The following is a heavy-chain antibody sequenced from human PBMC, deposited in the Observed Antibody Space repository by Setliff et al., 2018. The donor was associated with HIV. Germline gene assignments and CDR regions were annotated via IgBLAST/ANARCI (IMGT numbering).Heavy chain of an antibody. D-gene: IGHD3-22*01. CDR2: IKEDGSEK. Sequence: GGSLRLSCVASEFSISNYWMNWVRQAPGKGLEWVANIKEDGSEKNYVDSVEGRVTISRDNTKNSVYLQMNSLRVEDTAMYYCAARGHYYNSGGHYYYFDYWGQGALVTVSS. CDR3: AARGHYYNSGGHYYYFDY. CDR1: EFSISNYW. J-gene: IGHJ4*02. V-gene: IGHV3-7*03.